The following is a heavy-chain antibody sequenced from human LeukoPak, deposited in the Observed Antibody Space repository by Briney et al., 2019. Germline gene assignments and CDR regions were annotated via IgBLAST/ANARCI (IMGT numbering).Heavy chain of an antibody. CDR2: ISWNSGSI. CDR1: GFTFDDYA. J-gene: IGHJ4*02. CDR3: AKDRRIAVVGEFDY. D-gene: IGHD6-19*01. Sequence: GGSLRLSCAASGFTFDDYAMHWVRQAPGKGLEWVSGISWNSGSIGYADSVKGRFTISRDNAKNSLYLQMNSLRAEDTALYYCAKDRRIAVVGEFDYWGQGTLVTVSS. V-gene: IGHV3-9*01.